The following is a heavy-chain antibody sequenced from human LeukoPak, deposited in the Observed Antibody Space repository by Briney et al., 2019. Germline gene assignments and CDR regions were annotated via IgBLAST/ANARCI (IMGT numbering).Heavy chain of an antibody. CDR3: ARDPYSYPHMDV. CDR1: GGTFSSYA. D-gene: IGHD2-15*01. CDR2: IIPIFGTA. J-gene: IGHJ6*02. Sequence: GASVKVSCKASGGTFSSYAISWVRQAPGQGLEWMGGIIPIFGTANYAQKFQGRVTITADESTSTAYMELSSLRSEDTAVYYCARDPYSYPHMDVWGQGTTVTVSS. V-gene: IGHV1-69*13.